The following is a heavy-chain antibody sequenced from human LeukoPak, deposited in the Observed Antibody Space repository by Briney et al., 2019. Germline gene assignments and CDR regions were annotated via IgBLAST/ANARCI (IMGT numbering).Heavy chain of an antibody. J-gene: IGHJ4*02. V-gene: IGHV3-23*01. CDR3: AKTPRRDGSYRLFDY. D-gene: IGHD1-26*01. CDR1: GFTFSSYG. CDR2: ISGSGGST. Sequence: PGGSLRLSCAASGFTFSSYGMSWVRQAPGKGLEWVSAISGSGGSTYYADSVKGRFTISRDNSKNTLYLQMNSLRAEDTAVYYCAKTPRRDGSYRLFDYWGQGTLVTVSS.